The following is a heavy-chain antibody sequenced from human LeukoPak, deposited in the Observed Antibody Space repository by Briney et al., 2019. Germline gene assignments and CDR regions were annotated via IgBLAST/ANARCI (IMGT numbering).Heavy chain of an antibody. Sequence: GGSLRLSCAASGFTFSNYAMSWVRQAPGKGLEWVSGISGSGGSTYYADSVKGRFTISRDNSKNTLYLQMNSLRAEDTAVYYCAKDQTEGPTTRPHLFDYWGQGTLVSVSS. CDR1: GFTFSNYA. CDR3: AKDQTEGPTTRPHLFDY. CDR2: ISGSGGST. J-gene: IGHJ4*02. V-gene: IGHV3-23*01. D-gene: IGHD1-26*01.